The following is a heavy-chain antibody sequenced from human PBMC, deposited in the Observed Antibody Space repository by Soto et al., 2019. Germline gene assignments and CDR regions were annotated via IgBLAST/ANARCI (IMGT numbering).Heavy chain of an antibody. D-gene: IGHD6-13*01. V-gene: IGHV4-4*09. CDR3: ARSVATPGTNIDF. CDR2: IYFSGSA. Sequence: SETLSLTCSVSGGSMNGYYWSWIRQTPGQGLEWLGFIYFSGSARYNPSLISRLTISLDKSKRQFSMSLSSVTAADTAVYYCARSVATPGTNIDFWGQGTLVTVSS. J-gene: IGHJ4*02. CDR1: GGSMNGYY.